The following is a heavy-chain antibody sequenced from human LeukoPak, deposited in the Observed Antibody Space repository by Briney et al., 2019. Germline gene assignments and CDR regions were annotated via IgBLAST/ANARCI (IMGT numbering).Heavy chain of an antibody. J-gene: IGHJ4*02. CDR3: ARDYAGDTSGLVLDY. CDR2: ISSSSSTI. Sequence: GGSLRLSCAASGFTFSSYSMNWVRQAPGKGLEWVSYISSSSSTIYYAGSVKGRFTISRDNAKNSLYLQMNSLRAEDTAVYYCARDYAGDTSGLVLDYWGQGTLVTVSS. V-gene: IGHV3-48*01. CDR1: GFTFSSYS. D-gene: IGHD3-22*01.